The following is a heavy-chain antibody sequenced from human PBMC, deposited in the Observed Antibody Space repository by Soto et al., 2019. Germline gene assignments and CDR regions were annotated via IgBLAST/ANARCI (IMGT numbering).Heavy chain of an antibody. CDR3: AYGSSSAWIDY. J-gene: IGHJ4*02. D-gene: IGHD6-25*01. V-gene: IGHV4-39*01. Sequence: SETLSLTCSVSGDSMRGYHFYWGWIRQAPGKGLEWIGSAYFSGGNTYYSPSLKSRVSISVDTSKNEFSLRLTSLTAADTAVYFCAYGSSSAWIDYWGQGTLVTVSA. CDR1: GDSMRGYHFY. CDR2: AYFSGGNT.